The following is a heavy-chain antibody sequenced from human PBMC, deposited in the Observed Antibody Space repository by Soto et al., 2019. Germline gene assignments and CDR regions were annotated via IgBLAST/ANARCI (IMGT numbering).Heavy chain of an antibody. Sequence: PGGSLRLSCVGSGLDFWSYVISWVRQAPGKGLEWVAGVSGSGERTWYADSVRGRFTVSRDNSANAVYLHLDSLRAEDTAVYFCAKDSGLPVFGGLIHALDFWGQGTLVTVSS. D-gene: IGHD3-3*01. CDR3: AKDSGLPVFGGLIHALDF. V-gene: IGHV3-23*01. CDR2: VSGSGERT. J-gene: IGHJ3*01. CDR1: GLDFWSYV.